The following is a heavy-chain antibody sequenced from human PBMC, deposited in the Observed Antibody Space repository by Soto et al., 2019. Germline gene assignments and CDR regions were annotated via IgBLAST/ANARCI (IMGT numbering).Heavy chain of an antibody. CDR3: ARVEAVAGLYNYHGLDV. Sequence: QVQLVQSGAEVKKPGSSVKVSCKVSGGTFSNYAIDWVRLAPGHGFEWMGGIVPIFGTTYYTQKSQGRATIIADDSTTTAYLEMSSLRSEDTAIYYCARVEAVAGLYNYHGLDVWGQGTAVTVSS. CDR2: IVPIFGTT. D-gene: IGHD6-19*01. V-gene: IGHV1-69*12. J-gene: IGHJ6*02. CDR1: GGTFSNYA.